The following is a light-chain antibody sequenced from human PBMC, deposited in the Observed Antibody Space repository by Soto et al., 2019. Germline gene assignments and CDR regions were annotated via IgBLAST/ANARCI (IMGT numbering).Light chain of an antibody. V-gene: IGKV3-20*01. CDR1: QTVRNNY. Sequence: EFVLTQSPGTLSLSPGERATLSCRASQTVRNNYLAWYQQKPGQAPRLLIYGASSRATGIPDRFSGSGSGTDFTLTISRLEPEDFAVYYCQQYGTSHTFGGGTKVEIK. CDR2: GAS. CDR3: QQYGTSHT. J-gene: IGKJ4*01.